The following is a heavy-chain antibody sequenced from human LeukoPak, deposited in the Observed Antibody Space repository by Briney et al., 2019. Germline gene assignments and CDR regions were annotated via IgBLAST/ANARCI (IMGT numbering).Heavy chain of an antibody. V-gene: IGHV4-34*01. CDR2: INHSGST. CDR1: GGSFSGYY. D-gene: IGHD5-12*01. Sequence: SETLSLTCAVYGGSFSGYYWSWIRQPPGKGLEWIGEINHSGSTNYNPSLKSRVTISVDTSKNQFSLKLSSVTAAETAVYYCARDRGYSGYDRTDYWGQGTLVTVSS. J-gene: IGHJ4*02. CDR3: ARDRGYSGYDRTDY.